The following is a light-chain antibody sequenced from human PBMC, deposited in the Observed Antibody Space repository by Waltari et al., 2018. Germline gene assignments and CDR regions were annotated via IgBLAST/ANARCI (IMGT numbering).Light chain of an antibody. CDR3: QQYYSTPGIT. Sequence: DIVMTQSPDSLAVSLGERANINCKSSQSVLYSSNNKNYLAWYQQKPGQPPKLLIYWASTRESGVPDRFSGSGSGTDFTLTISSLQAEDVAVYYCQQYYSTPGITFGQGTRLEIK. CDR2: WAS. V-gene: IGKV4-1*01. CDR1: QSVLYSSNNKNY. J-gene: IGKJ5*01.